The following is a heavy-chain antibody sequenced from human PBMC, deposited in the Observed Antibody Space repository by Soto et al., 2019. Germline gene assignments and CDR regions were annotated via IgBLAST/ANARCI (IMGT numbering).Heavy chain of an antibody. D-gene: IGHD5-18*01. Sequence: GASVKVSCKASGYTFTSYGISWVRQAPGQGLEWMGGIIPIFGTANYAQKFQGRVTITADESTSTAYMELSSLRSEDTAVYYCARAYVDTPPILPTHDCGQATLVTVFS. CDR3: ARAYVDTPPILPTHD. CDR2: IIPIFGTA. V-gene: IGHV1-69*13. J-gene: IGHJ4*02. CDR1: GYTFTSYG.